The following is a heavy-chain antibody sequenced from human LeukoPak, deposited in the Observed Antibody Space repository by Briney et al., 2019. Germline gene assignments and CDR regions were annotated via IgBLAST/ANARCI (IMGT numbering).Heavy chain of an antibody. Sequence: GSLRLSCAASGFTFSSYAMSWVRQAPGKGLEWVSAISGSGGSTYYADSVKGRFTISRDNSKNTLYLQMNSLRAEDTAVYYCSSKSLRLELVVDAFDIWGQGTMVTVSS. CDR1: GFTFSSYA. CDR2: ISGSGGST. V-gene: IGHV3-23*01. D-gene: IGHD1-1*01. J-gene: IGHJ3*02. CDR3: SSKSLRLELVVDAFDI.